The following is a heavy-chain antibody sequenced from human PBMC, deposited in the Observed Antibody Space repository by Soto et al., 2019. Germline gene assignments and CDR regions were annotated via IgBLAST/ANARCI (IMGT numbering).Heavy chain of an antibody. D-gene: IGHD3-10*01. CDR3: ASGRRMGYSGSRSDDVDY. CDR1: GGSISSGDYY. V-gene: IGHV4-30-4*01. J-gene: IGHJ4*02. Sequence: QVQLQESGPGLVKPSQTLSLTCTVSGGSISSGDYYWSWIRQPPGKGLEWIGYIYYSGSTYYNPSLKSRVTISVDTARGQYSLKLGSVTAAVTAGYSCASGRRMGYSGSRSDDVDYWGLGTL. CDR2: IYYSGST.